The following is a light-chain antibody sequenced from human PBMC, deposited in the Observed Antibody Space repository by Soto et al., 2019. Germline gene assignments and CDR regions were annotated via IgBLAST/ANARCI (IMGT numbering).Light chain of an antibody. CDR1: KSISNY. CDR2: GIS. J-gene: IGKJ2*03. Sequence: IQITQSPSSLSASVGDRVTITCRASKSISNYLNWYQQKPGKAPKLLIYGISNLQGVVPSRFSGSGSGTDFTLTISSLPPEDFATYYWQQSYSTTYSFGQGTKLEIK. CDR3: QQSYSTTYS. V-gene: IGKV1-39*01.